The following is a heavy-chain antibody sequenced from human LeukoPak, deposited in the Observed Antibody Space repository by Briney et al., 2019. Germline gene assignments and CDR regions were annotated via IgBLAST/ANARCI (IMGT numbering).Heavy chain of an antibody. CDR2: INSDGSST. J-gene: IGHJ3*02. CDR3: ARILGSYYGPNDAFDI. V-gene: IGHV3-74*01. Sequence: PGGSLRLSCAASGFTFSSYSMNWVRQAPGKGLVWVSRINSDGSSTSYADSAKGRFTISRDNAKNTLYLQMNSLRAEDTAVYYCARILGSYYGPNDAFDIWGQGTMVTVSS. D-gene: IGHD3-10*01. CDR1: GFTFSSYS.